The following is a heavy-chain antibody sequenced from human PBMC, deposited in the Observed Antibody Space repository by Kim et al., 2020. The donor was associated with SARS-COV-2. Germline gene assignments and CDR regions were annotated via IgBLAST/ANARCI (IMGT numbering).Heavy chain of an antibody. Sequence: ETLSLTCTVSGGSISSYYWSWIRQPPGKGLEWIGYIYYSGSTNYNPSLKSRVTISVDTSKNQFSLKLSSVTAADTAVYYCARGFDYWAREPWSPSPQ. V-gene: IGHV4-59*01. CDR1: GGSISSYY. CDR3: ARGFDY. J-gene: IGHJ4*02. CDR2: IYYSGST.